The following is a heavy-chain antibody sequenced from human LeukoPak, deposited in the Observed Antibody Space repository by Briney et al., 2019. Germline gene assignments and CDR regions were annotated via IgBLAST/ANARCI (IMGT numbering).Heavy chain of an antibody. D-gene: IGHD3-10*01. J-gene: IGHJ6*02. V-gene: IGHV3-33*06. CDR1: GFTFSSYG. CDR2: IWYDGSNK. Sequence: QPGGSLRLSCAASGFTFSSYGMHWVRQAPGKGLEWVAVIWYDGSNKYYADSVKGRFTISRDNSKNTLYLQMNSLRAEDTAVYYCAKSLDYGSGSYYPQYYYYYGMDVWGQGTTVTVSS. CDR3: AKSLDYGSGSYYPQYYYYYGMDV.